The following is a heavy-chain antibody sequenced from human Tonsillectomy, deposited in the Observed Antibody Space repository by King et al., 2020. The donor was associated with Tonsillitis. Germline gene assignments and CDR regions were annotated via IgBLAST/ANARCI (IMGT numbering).Heavy chain of an antibody. CDR1: GYTFTSYG. Sequence: QLVQSGAEVKKPGASVKVSCKASGYTFTSYGMSWLRQAPGQGLEWMGWISAYNGNTNFAQKFQGRVTMTTDTSTSTAYMELRSLRSDDTAVYYCARAATYFYDSSGPFFDHWGQGTLVTVSS. J-gene: IGHJ4*02. V-gene: IGHV1-18*01. CDR3: ARAATYFYDSSGPFFDH. CDR2: ISAYNGNT. D-gene: IGHD3-22*01.